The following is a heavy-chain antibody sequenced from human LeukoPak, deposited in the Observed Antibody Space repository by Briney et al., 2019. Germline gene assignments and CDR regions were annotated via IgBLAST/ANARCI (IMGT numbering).Heavy chain of an antibody. CDR1: GGSISSGSYD. Sequence: SETLSLTCTVSGGSISSGSYDWGWIRQPGGKGLEWIGRIYTSGSTNYNPSLKSQITITVDTTKNQFSLKLSSVTAADTAVYYCARDSGTPFDPWGRGTLVTVSS. D-gene: IGHD1-26*01. V-gene: IGHV4-61*02. CDR2: IYTSGST. J-gene: IGHJ5*02. CDR3: ARDSGTPFDP.